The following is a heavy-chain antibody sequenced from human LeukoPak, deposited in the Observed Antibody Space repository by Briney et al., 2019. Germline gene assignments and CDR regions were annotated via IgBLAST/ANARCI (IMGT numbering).Heavy chain of an antibody. CDR1: GFTFSNYR. V-gene: IGHV3-7*04. CDR3: ARGKYYDYVWGSSTWYFDL. J-gene: IGHJ2*01. Sequence: GGSLRLSCAASGFTFSNYRMSWVRQAPGKGLEWVANIKQDGSETHYVDSVRGRFILSRDNAKNSLYLQMNSLRAEDTAVYYCARGKYYDYVWGSSTWYFDLWGRGTLVTVSS. CDR2: IKQDGSET. D-gene: IGHD3-16*01.